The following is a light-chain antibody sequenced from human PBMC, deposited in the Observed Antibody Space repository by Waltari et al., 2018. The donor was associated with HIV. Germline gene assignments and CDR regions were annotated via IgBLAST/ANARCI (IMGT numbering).Light chain of an antibody. Sequence: DIQMTQSPSSLSASVGDRVTITCRASQSISSYLNWYQQKPGKAPKLLIYAASSLQSGVPSRFSGSGSGTDFTLTISSLQPEDFESYYCQQSYSILWTFGQGTKVEIK. CDR3: QQSYSILWT. J-gene: IGKJ1*01. CDR1: QSISSY. CDR2: AAS. V-gene: IGKV1-39*01.